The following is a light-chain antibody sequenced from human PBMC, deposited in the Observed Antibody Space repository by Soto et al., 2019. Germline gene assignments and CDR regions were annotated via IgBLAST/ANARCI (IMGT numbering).Light chain of an antibody. J-gene: IGKJ1*01. V-gene: IGKV3-20*01. CDR3: QQCGSSPIT. Sequence: EIVLTQSPVTLSLSPGERATLSCRASQSVSSSYLAWYQQKPGQAPRLLIYGASSRATGIPDRFSGSGSGTDFTLTISRLEPEDFAVYYCQQCGSSPITFGQGTKVDIK. CDR1: QSVSSSY. CDR2: GAS.